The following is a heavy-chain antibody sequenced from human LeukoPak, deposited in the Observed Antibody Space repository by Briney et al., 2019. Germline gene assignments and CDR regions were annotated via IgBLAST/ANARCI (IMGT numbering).Heavy chain of an antibody. CDR2: IYYSGST. V-gene: IGHV4-61*01. D-gene: IGHD6-13*01. J-gene: IGHJ6*02. CDR3: ARDLLRLAAAGYYYYGMDV. Sequence: PSETLSLTCTVSGGSVSSGSYYWSWIRQPPGKGLEWIGYIYYSGSTNYNPSLKSRVTISVDTSKNQFSLKLSSVTAADTAVYYCARDLLRLAAAGYYYYGMDVWGQGTTVTVSS. CDR1: GGSVSSGSYY.